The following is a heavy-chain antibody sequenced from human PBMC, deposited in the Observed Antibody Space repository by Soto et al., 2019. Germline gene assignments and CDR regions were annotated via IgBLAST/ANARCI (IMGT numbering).Heavy chain of an antibody. CDR2: IIPIFGTA. Sequence: QVQLVQSGAEVKKPGSSVKVSCKASGGTFSSYAISWVRQAPGQGLEWMGGIIPIFGTANYAQKFQGRVTITADESTSTAYMELSSLRSEDTAVYYCARLRLGGSGYSEPRPIWGQGTMVTVSS. D-gene: IGHD5-12*01. CDR3: ARLRLGGSGYSEPRPI. CDR1: GGTFSSYA. V-gene: IGHV1-69*01. J-gene: IGHJ3*02.